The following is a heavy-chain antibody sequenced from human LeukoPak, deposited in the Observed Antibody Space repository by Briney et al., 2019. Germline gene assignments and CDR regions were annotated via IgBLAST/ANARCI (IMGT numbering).Heavy chain of an antibody. CDR1: GFTFSSYG. CDR2: IYSGGST. D-gene: IGHD4-17*01. J-gene: IGHJ6*02. CDR3: ARERPPTVTYRIYYYYGMDV. Sequence: GGSLRLSCAASGFTFSSYGMNWVRQAPGKGLEWVSVIYSGGSTYYADSVKGRFTISRDNSKNTLYLQMNSLRAEDTAVYYCARERPPTVTYRIYYYYGMDVWGQGTTVTVSS. V-gene: IGHV3-53*01.